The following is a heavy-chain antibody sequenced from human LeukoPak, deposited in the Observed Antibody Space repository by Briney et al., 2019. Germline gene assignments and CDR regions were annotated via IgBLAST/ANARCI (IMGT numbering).Heavy chain of an antibody. CDR1: GFTFSSYS. Sequence: GGSLRLSCAASGFTFSSYSMNWVRQAPGKGLEWVSSISSSSYIYYADSVKGRFTISRDNAKNSLYLQMNSLRAEDTAVYYCARDTMVRGVIKYWGQGTLVTVSS. CDR2: ISSSSYI. CDR3: ARDTMVRGVIKY. J-gene: IGHJ4*02. V-gene: IGHV3-21*01. D-gene: IGHD3-10*01.